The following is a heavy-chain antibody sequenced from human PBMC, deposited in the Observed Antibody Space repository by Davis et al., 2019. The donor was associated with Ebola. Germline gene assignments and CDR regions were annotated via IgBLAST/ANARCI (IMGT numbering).Heavy chain of an antibody. V-gene: IGHV4-31*03. CDR2: IYYSGST. Sequence: SEPLSLTCTVSGCSISSVGYYWSWIRQPPGKGLEWIGYIYYSGSTSYNPSPGSRVTISLDTSKNQFSLKLSSGTAADTAVYYCARGTDGMDVWGKGTTVTVST. J-gene: IGHJ6*04. CDR1: GCSISSVGYY. CDR3: ARGTDGMDV.